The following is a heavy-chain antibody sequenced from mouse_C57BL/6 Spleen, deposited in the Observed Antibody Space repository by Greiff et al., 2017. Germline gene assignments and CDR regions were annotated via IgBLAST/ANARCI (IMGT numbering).Heavy chain of an antibody. J-gene: IGHJ4*01. V-gene: IGHV5-9-1*02. CDR1: GFTFSSYA. CDR2: ISSGGGYI. D-gene: IGHD2-4*01. CDR3: TRGTMITTYAMDY. Sequence: EVKLVESGEGLVKPGGSLKLSCAASGFTFSSYAMSWVRQTPEKRLEWVAYISSGGGYIYYADTVKGRFTISRDNARNTLYLQMSSLKSEDTAMYYCTRGTMITTYAMDYWGQGTSVTVSS.